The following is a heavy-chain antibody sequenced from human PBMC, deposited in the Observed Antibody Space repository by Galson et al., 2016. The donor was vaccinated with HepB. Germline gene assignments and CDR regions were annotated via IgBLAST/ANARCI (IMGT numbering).Heavy chain of an antibody. CDR3: ARRDAMEDSAFDI. Sequence: QSGAEVKKPGESLTISCKGSGYTFTTYWIGWVRQMPGKGLEWMGIIYPGSSDIKYSSSFQGQVTISADKSINPAYLQWGSLKASDTVMYYCARRDAMEDSAFDIWGQGTMVTVSS. J-gene: IGHJ3*02. D-gene: IGHD5-24*01. CDR2: IYPGSSDI. V-gene: IGHV5-51*01. CDR1: GYTFTTYW.